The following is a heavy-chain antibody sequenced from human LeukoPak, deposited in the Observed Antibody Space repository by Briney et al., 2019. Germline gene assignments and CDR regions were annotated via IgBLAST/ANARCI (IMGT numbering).Heavy chain of an antibody. D-gene: IGHD3-16*01. Sequence: TSETLSLTCTVSGGSISSTTYYWGWIRRPPGKGLEWIGSIYYSGSTYYNPSLKSRVTVSVDTSKNQFSLNLSSVTAADTAVYYCVRGSTLRHYQYWGQGTLVTVSS. V-gene: IGHV4-39*01. CDR1: GGSISSTTYY. CDR3: VRGSTLRHYQY. J-gene: IGHJ4*02. CDR2: IYYSGST.